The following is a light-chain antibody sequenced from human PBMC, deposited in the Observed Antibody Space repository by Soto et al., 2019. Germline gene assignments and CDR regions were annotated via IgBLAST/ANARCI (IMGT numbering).Light chain of an antibody. V-gene: IGKV3-20*01. CDR1: QSADSNY. Sequence: EVVLTQSPGTLSLSPGERATLSCRASQSADSNYLAWYQQKPGRAPRLLIYGGYRRATGIPDRFSGGGSGTDFTLTISRLEPEDFAVYYCQLYYSGMFGQGTKVEAK. CDR3: QLYYSGM. CDR2: GGY. J-gene: IGKJ1*01.